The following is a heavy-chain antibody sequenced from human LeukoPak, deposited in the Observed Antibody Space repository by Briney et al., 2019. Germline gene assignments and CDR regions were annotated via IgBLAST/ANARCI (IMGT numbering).Heavy chain of an antibody. V-gene: IGHV3-15*01. D-gene: IGHD1-26*01. Sequence: GGSLRLSCAASGFTFSVAWMSWVRRAPGKGLEGLGRIKSRTEGGTTQYAAPVKGRFTISRDDSKETVYLQMNSLTTEDTAVYYCTRVGTTWFHSWGQGTLVIVSS. CDR1: GFTFSVAW. J-gene: IGHJ5*01. CDR3: TRVGTTWFHS. CDR2: IKSRTEGGTT.